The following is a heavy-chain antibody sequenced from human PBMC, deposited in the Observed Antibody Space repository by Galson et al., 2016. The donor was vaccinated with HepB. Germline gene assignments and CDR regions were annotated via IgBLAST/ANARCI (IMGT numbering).Heavy chain of an antibody. CDR1: GFTFSSDW. Sequence: SLRLSCAASGFTFSSDWMSWVRQAPGKGLEWVANIKQDGSEKYYVDSVKGRFTISRDNAKNSLYLQMNSLRAEDTAVYYCAIWWQTPASYFDYWGQGTLVTVSS. CDR3: AIWWQTPASYFDY. D-gene: IGHD2-8*02. CDR2: IKQDGSEK. V-gene: IGHV3-7*01. J-gene: IGHJ4*02.